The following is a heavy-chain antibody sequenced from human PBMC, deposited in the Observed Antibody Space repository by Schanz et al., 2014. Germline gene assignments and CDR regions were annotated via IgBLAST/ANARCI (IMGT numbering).Heavy chain of an antibody. Sequence: QVQLRESGPGLVKPSKTLSLTCTVSGGSISSYYWSWIRQPAGKGLEWIGRIFTRESTDYNPSLKSRVTRSENKSKNQFSLKRTSVTAADTAVYYCARVAYGGNSEDYWGQGTLVTVSS. CDR2: IFTREST. J-gene: IGHJ4*02. V-gene: IGHV4-4*07. CDR1: GGSISSYY. CDR3: ARVAYGGNSEDY. D-gene: IGHD4-17*01.